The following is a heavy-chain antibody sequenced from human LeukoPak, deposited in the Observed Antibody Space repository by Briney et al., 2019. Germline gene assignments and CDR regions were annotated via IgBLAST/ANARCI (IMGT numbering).Heavy chain of an antibody. V-gene: IGHV3-23*01. CDR1: VFALRSYA. CDR2: TSGSGGST. J-gene: IGHJ6*03. D-gene: IGHD4-17*01. Sequence: VGSLRLSSAPSVFALRSYAVSFVPEAPGKGVEWVPATSGSGGSTYYADSVNGRFTISRDNSKNTLYLQMTSLRAEDTAVYYGAKVYGDYVVYYYYYMDVWGKGTTVTVSS. CDR3: AKVYGDYVVYYYYYMDV.